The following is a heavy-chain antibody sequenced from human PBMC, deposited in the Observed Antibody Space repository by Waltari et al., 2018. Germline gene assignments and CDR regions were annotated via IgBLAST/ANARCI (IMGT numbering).Heavy chain of an antibody. Sequence: EVQLVESGGGLVQPGGSLRLSCAASGFTFSDFSMNWVRQAPGNVLEWVSYIDSTGSTIDYGDSVKGRFTISRDNAQNSLYLQMNSLRADDTAGDYCARGYRKAFDIWGQGTMVTVSS. CDR2: IDSTGSTI. D-gene: IGHD5-12*01. V-gene: IGHV3-48*04. CDR3: ARGYRKAFDI. J-gene: IGHJ3*02. CDR1: GFTFSDFS.